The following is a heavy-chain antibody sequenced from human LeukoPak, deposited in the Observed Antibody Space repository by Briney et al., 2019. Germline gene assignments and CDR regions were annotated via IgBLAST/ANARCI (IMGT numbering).Heavy chain of an antibody. V-gene: IGHV3-30*04. Sequence: GRSLRLSCAASGFTFSSYAMHWVRQAPGKGLEWVAVISYDGSNKYYADSVKGRFTISRDNSKNTLYLQMNSLRAEDTAVYCCATSPFAPGYSSSWYYYYGMDVWGKGTTVTVSS. CDR2: ISYDGSNK. CDR1: GFTFSSYA. D-gene: IGHD6-13*01. J-gene: IGHJ6*04. CDR3: ATSPFAPGYSSSWYYYYGMDV.